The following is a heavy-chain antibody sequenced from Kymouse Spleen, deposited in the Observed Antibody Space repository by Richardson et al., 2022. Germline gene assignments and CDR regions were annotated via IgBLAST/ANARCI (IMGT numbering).Heavy chain of an antibody. V-gene: IGHV3-9*01. J-gene: IGHJ6*02. CDR1: GFTFDDYA. CDR2: ISWNSGSI. D-gene: IGHD6-19*01. Sequence: EVQLVESGGGLVQPGRSLRLSCAASGFTFDDYAMHWVRQAPGKGLEWVSGISWNSGSIGYADSVKGRFTISRDNAKNSLYLQMNSLRAEDTALYYCAKDKSSGWYYGMDVWGQGTTVTVSS. CDR3: AKDKSSGWYYGMDV.